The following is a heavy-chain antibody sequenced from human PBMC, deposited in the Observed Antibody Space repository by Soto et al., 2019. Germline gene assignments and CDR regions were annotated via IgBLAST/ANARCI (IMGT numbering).Heavy chain of an antibody. D-gene: IGHD6-19*01. CDR1: GFTFSSYW. CDR2: IKQDGSEK. CDR3: AREEGKWLWSSYFDY. Sequence: EVQLVESGGGLVQPGGSLRLSCAASGFTFSSYWMSWVRQAPGKGLEWVANIKQDGSEKYYVDSVKGRFTISRDNAKNSLYLQMNSLRAEDTAVYYCAREEGKWLWSSYFDYWGQGTLVTVSS. V-gene: IGHV3-7*03. J-gene: IGHJ4*02.